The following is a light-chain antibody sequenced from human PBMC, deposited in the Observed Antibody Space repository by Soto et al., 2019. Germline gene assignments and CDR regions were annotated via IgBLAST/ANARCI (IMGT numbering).Light chain of an antibody. V-gene: IGKV3-20*01. J-gene: IGKJ1*01. CDR1: QSVSNNY. CDR3: LQYGSSPRT. Sequence: EIVLTQSPGTLSLSPGERATLSCRASQSVSNNYLTWYQQKPGQAPRLLIYGASSRATGIPDRFSGYGSGTDFTLTISRLEAEDVAVYYCLQYGSSPRTFGQGTKVEIK. CDR2: GAS.